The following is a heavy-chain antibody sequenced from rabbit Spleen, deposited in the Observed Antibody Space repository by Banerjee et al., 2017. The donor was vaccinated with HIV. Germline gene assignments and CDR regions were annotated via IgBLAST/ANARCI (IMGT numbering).Heavy chain of an antibody. J-gene: IGHJ4*01. CDR1: GFDISAYH. Sequence: QSLEESGGGLVQPEGSLTLTCTASGFDISAYHMCWVRQAPGKGLEWIACIKTGGDTYYANWAKGRFTISKTSSTTVTLQLTSLTAADTATYFSARRVPSDYFDLWGQGTLVTVS. V-gene: IGHV1S40*01. D-gene: IGHD3-3*01. CDR2: IKTGGDT. CDR3: ARRVPSDYFDL.